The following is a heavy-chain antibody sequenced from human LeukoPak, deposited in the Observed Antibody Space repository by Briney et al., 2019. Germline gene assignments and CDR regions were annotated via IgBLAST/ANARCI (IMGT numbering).Heavy chain of an antibody. Sequence: KPSETLSLTCAVYGGSFSGYYWSWIRQPPGKGLEWIGEINHSGSTNYNPSLKSRVTMSVDTSKNQFSLKLNSVTAADTAVYYCARVDLYYGSGSYYPPDYWGQGTLVTVSS. CDR1: GGSFSGYY. V-gene: IGHV4-34*01. CDR3: ARVDLYYGSGSYYPPDY. D-gene: IGHD3-10*01. J-gene: IGHJ4*02. CDR2: INHSGST.